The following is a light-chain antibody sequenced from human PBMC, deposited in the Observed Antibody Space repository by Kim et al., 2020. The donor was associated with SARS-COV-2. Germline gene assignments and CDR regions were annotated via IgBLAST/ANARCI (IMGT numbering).Light chain of an antibody. J-gene: IGKJ2*01. CDR1: QSISTW. CDR2: EAS. Sequence: SASVGDSVTITCRASQSISTWLAWYQQKPGKPPKLLIYEASTSESGVPSRFSGSGSGTEFTLTISSLQPDDFATYYCQQYKTYPYTFGQGTKLEI. V-gene: IGKV1-5*03. CDR3: QQYKTYPYT.